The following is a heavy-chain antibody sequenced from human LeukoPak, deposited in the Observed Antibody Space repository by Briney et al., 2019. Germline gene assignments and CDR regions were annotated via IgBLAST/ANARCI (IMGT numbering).Heavy chain of an antibody. J-gene: IGHJ4*02. V-gene: IGHV3-21*01. CDR3: AIYNYYDSSGYYYFGY. CDR1: GFTFSSYS. Sequence: GGSLGLSCAASGFTFSSYSMNWVRQAPGKGLEWVSSISSSSSYIYYADSVKGRFTISRDNAKNSLYLQMNSLRDEDTAVYYCAIYNYYDSSGYYYFGYWGQGTLVTVSS. CDR2: ISSSSSYI. D-gene: IGHD3-22*01.